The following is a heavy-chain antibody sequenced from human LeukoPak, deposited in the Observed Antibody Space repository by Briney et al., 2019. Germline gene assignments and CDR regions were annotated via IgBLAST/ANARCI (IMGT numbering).Heavy chain of an antibody. V-gene: IGHV7-4-1*02. CDR2: ISTDTGTP. D-gene: IGHD1-26*01. CDR1: GYTFTNYA. J-gene: IGHJ4*02. CDR3: ARASTPKVGATINYFDY. Sequence: GASVKVSCKASGYTFTNYAMNWVRQAPGQGLEWMGCISTDTGTPTYAQGFTGRFVFSLDTSVSTAYLQISNLKAEDTAVYFCARASTPKVGATINYFDYWGQGTLVTVSS.